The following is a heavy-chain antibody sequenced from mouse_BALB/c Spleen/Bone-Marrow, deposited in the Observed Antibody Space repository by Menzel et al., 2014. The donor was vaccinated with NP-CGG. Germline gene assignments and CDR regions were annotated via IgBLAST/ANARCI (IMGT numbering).Heavy chain of an antibody. Sequence: VQLQQSGAALAHPVASVTLSFKASGYTFPSYWMPWLTPRPGQGLALLGYLPPSTGYTDYNQKFKDTATLTADKSSSTADMQMSRMTSEDSAVYHGARDWYVEVWGAGTTVTVAS. CDR2: LPPSTGYT. J-gene: IGHJ1*01. V-gene: IGHV1-7*01. CDR3: ARDWYVEV. CDR1: GYTFPSYW.